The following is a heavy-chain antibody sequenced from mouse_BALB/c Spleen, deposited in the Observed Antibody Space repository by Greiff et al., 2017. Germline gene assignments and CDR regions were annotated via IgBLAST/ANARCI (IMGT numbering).Heavy chain of an antibody. CDR3: ARRGGYYAMDY. CDR2: ISYSGST. J-gene: IGHJ4*01. V-gene: IGHV3-2*02. CDR1: GYSITSDYA. Sequence: EVKLMESGPGLVKPSQSLSLTCTVTGYSITSDYAWNWIRQFPGNKLEWMGYISYSGSTSYNPSLKSRISITRDTSKNQFFLQLNSVTTEDTATYYCARRGGYYAMDYWGQGTSVTVSS.